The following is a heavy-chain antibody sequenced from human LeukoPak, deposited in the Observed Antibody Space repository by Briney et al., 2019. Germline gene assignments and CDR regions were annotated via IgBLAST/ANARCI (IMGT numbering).Heavy chain of an antibody. CDR2: ISYDGSNK. V-gene: IGHV3-30-3*01. CDR1: GFTFSSYA. Sequence: PGGSLRLSCAASGFTFSSYAMHWVRQAPGKGLEWVAVISYDGSNKYYADSVKGRFTISRDNSKNTLYLQMNSLRAEDTAVYYCARQPSIAAAGAFDYWGQGTLVTVSS. D-gene: IGHD6-13*01. CDR3: ARQPSIAAAGAFDY. J-gene: IGHJ4*02.